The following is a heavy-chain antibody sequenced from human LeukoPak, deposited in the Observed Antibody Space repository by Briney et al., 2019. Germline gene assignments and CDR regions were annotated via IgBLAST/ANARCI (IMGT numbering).Heavy chain of an antibody. Sequence: SETLSLTCTVSGYSISSGYYWGWIRQPPGKGLEWIGSIYHSGSTYYNPSLKSRVTISVDTSKNQFSLKLSSVTAADTAVYYCARASPGGATDYWGQGTLVTVSS. D-gene: IGHD1-26*01. CDR1: GYSISSGYY. CDR3: ARASPGGATDY. CDR2: IYHSGST. J-gene: IGHJ4*02. V-gene: IGHV4-38-2*02.